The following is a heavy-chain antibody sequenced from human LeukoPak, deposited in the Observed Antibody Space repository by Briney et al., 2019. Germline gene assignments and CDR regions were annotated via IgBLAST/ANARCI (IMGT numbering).Heavy chain of an antibody. D-gene: IGHD6-13*01. Sequence: GGSLTLSCAASGFTFSSYGMHWVRQAPGKGLEWVAIICYDGSNKYYADSGKGRFTISRYNSKNTLYLQMNGLRAEDTAVYYCAKAGSKYSSSWYGWFDPWGQGTLVTVFS. V-gene: IGHV3-33*06. CDR1: GFTFSSYG. CDR3: AKAGSKYSSSWYGWFDP. J-gene: IGHJ5*02. CDR2: ICYDGSNK.